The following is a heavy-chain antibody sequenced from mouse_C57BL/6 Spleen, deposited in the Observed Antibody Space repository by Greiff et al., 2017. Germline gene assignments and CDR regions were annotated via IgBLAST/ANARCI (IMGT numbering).Heavy chain of an antibody. Sequence: EVKLVESGGGLVKPGGSLKLSCAASGFTFSSYTMSWVRQTPEKRLEWVATISGGGGNTYYPDSVKGRFTISRDNAKNTLYLQMSSLRSEDTALYYCARHADYYGSSYDWYFEGWGTGTTVTVSS. J-gene: IGHJ1*03. CDR3: ARHADYYGSSYDWYFEG. CDR1: GFTFSSYT. D-gene: IGHD1-1*01. V-gene: IGHV5-9*01. CDR2: ISGGGGNT.